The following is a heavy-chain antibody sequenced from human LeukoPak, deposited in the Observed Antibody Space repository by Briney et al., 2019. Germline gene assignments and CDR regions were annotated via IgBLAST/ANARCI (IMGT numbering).Heavy chain of an antibody. CDR2: ISSSGSTI. Sequence: PGGSLRLSCAASGFTFSNYNMNWVRQAPGKGLEWVSYISSSGSTIYYADSVKGRFTISRDNAKNSLYLQMNSLRAEDTSVYYCARDTNGDGWFDPWGQGTLVTVSS. CDR3: ARDTNGDGWFDP. V-gene: IGHV3-48*04. CDR1: GFTFSNYN. D-gene: IGHD4-17*01. J-gene: IGHJ5*02.